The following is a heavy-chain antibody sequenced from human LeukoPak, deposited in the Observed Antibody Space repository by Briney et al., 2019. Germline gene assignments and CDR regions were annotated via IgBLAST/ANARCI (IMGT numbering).Heavy chain of an antibody. D-gene: IGHD3-22*01. CDR3: ARDLAMIVVVNPDY. J-gene: IGHJ4*02. CDR1: GFTFSSYA. CDR2: ISGSGGST. V-gene: IGHV3-23*01. Sequence: PGGSLRLSCAASGFTFSSYAMSWVRQAPGKGLEWVSAISGSGGSTYYADSVKGRFTISRDNSKNTLYLQMNSLRAEDTAVYYCARDLAMIVVVNPDYWGQGTLVTVSS.